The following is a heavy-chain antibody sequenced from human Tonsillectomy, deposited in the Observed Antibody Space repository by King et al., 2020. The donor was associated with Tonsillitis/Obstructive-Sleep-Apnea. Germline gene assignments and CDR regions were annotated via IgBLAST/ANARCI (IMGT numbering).Heavy chain of an antibody. J-gene: IGHJ2*01. Sequence: VQLQQWGAGLLKPSEPLSLTCAVYGGSFSGYYWSWIRQPPGKGLEWIGEINHSGSTNYNPSLKSRVTISVDTSKNQFSLKLSSVTAADTAVYYCARGRGTRYFDLWGRGTLVTVSS. CDR3: ARGRGTRYFDL. D-gene: IGHD1-1*01. CDR1: GGSFSGYY. V-gene: IGHV4-34*01. CDR2: INHSGST.